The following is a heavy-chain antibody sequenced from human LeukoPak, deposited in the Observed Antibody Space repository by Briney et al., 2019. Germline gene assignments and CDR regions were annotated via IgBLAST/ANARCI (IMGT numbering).Heavy chain of an antibody. V-gene: IGHV1-8*02. J-gene: IGHJ3*02. CDR3: ARGHGSWHAFDI. CDR1: GYTFTDYY. Sequence: ASVKVSCKASGYTFTDYYIHWVRQAPGQGLEWMGWINPNSGNTGYAQKFQGRVTMTRNTSISTAYMELSSLRSEDTAVYYCARGHGSWHAFDIWGQGTMVTVSS. CDR2: INPNSGNT. D-gene: IGHD6-13*01.